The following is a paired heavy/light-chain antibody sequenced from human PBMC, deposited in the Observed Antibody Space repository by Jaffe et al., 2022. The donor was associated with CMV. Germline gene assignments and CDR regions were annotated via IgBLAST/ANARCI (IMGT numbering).Light chain of an antibody. CDR1: SLRSYY. V-gene: IGLV3-19*01. CDR3: NSRDSSGNHYVI. J-gene: IGLJ2*01. Sequence: SSELTQDPAVSVALGQTVRITCQGDSLRSYYANWYQQKPGQAPVLVIYGQNNRPSGIPDRFSGSNSGNTASLTITGAQAEDEADYYCNSRDSSGNHYVIFAGGTKLTVL. CDR2: GQN.
Heavy chain of an antibody. D-gene: IGHD1-26*01. CDR2: IYPGDSDT. J-gene: IGHJ4*02. V-gene: IGHV5-51*01. Sequence: EVQLVQSGAEVRKSGESLKISCKGSGYSFTKHWLAWVRQMPGKGLEWMGIIYPGDSDTRYSPSFQGQVTISADKSISTAYLQWSSLEASDTAMYYCARSSTGSYLPFDYWGQGTLVTVSS. CDR1: GYSFTKHW. CDR3: ARSSTGSYLPFDY.